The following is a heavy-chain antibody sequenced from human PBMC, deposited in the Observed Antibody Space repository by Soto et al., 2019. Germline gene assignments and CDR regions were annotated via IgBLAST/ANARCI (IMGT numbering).Heavy chain of an antibody. Sequence: EVQLVESGGGLVKPGGSLRLSCAASGFTFSNAWMNWVRQAPGKGLEWVGRIKSKTDGGTSDYAAPVKGRFTISRDDSKNTLYLQMNSLKTEDTAVYYCATDLIVGATSWFDPWGQGTLVTVSS. J-gene: IGHJ5*02. V-gene: IGHV3-15*07. D-gene: IGHD1-26*01. CDR1: GFTFSNAW. CDR2: IKSKTDGGTS. CDR3: ATDLIVGATSWFDP.